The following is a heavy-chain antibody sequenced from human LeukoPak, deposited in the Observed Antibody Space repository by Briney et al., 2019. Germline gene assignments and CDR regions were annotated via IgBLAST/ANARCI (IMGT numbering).Heavy chain of an antibody. V-gene: IGHV4-34*01. J-gene: IGHJ5*02. CDR2: ISHSGST. Sequence: SETLSLTCSVYGGSFSDYYWIWIRQSPEMGLQWIGEISHSGSTNYNPSLKSRLTMSIDTSKKQFSLNLSSVTAADTAVYYCARDGYSFGRGFDPWGQGTLVTVSP. CDR1: GGSFSDYY. CDR3: ARDGYSFGRGFDP. D-gene: IGHD5-12*01.